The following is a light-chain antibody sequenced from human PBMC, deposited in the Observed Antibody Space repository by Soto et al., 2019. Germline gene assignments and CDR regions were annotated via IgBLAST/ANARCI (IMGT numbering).Light chain of an antibody. CDR2: KAS. CDR3: QQYDSYSWT. V-gene: IGKV1-5*03. J-gene: IGKJ1*01. CDR1: QSISSR. Sequence: DIRMTQSPSTLSASVGDRVTITCRASQSISSRLAWYQQKPGKVPKLLIYKASSLESGVPSRFSGSGSGTEFTLTISSLQPDDFATYYCQQYDSYSWTCGQGTKVEI.